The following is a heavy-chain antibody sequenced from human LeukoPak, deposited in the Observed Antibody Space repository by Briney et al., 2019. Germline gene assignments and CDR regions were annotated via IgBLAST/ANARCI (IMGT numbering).Heavy chain of an antibody. CDR3: AKGSPADYYDDAGVSFDY. Sequence: GGSLRLSCAAPGFTFSSYGMHWVRQAPGKGLEWVAVIWYDGSNKYYVDSVKGRFTISRDNSKNTLYLQMNSLRAEDTAVYYCAKGSPADYYDDAGVSFDYCGQGNLGTVSS. V-gene: IGHV3-33*06. CDR1: GFTFSSYG. J-gene: IGHJ4*02. D-gene: IGHD3-22*01. CDR2: IWYDGSNK.